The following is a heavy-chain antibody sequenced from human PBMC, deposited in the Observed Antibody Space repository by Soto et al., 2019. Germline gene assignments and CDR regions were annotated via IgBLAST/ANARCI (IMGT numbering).Heavy chain of an antibody. J-gene: IGHJ1*01. V-gene: IGHV3-30*18. D-gene: IGHD6-19*01. Sequence: QVQLVESGGGVVQPGRSLRLSCAASGFTFSSYGMHWVRQAPGKGLEWVAVISYDGSNKYYADSVKGRFTISRDNSKNTLYLQMNSLRAEDTAVYYCAKPRGIAVAGTEGYFQHWGQGTLVTVSS. CDR2: ISYDGSNK. CDR1: GFTFSSYG. CDR3: AKPRGIAVAGTEGYFQH.